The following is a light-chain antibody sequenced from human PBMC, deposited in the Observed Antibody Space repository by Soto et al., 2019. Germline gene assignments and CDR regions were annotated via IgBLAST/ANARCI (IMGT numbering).Light chain of an antibody. CDR2: DAS. Sequence: DIQMTQSPSILSASVGDRVTITCRASQSISSWLAWYQQKPGKAPKLLIYDASSLESGVPSRFSGSGSVTEFTLTISRLQPDDFATYYCQQYNSYSPYTCGQGTTLEIK. V-gene: IGKV1-5*01. CDR3: QQYNSYSPYT. CDR1: QSISSW. J-gene: IGKJ2*01.